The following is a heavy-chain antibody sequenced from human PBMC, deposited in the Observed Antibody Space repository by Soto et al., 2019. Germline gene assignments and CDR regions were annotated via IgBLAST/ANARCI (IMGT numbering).Heavy chain of an antibody. CDR1: GGSISSYY. CDR2: IYYSGST. V-gene: IGHV4-59*01. Sequence: SETLSLTCTVSGGSISSYYWSWIRQPPGKGLEWIGYIYYSGSTNYNPSLKSRVTISVDTSKNQFSLKLSSVTAAGTAVYYCARDTLRGVDYYYYYGMDVWGQGTTVTVSS. D-gene: IGHD4-17*01. CDR3: ARDTLRGVDYYYYYGMDV. J-gene: IGHJ6*02.